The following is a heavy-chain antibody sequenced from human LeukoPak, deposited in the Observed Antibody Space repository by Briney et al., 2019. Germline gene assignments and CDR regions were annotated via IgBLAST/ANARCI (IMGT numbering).Heavy chain of an antibody. Sequence: ASVKVSCKASGYTFTGYYMHWVRQAPGQGLEWMGWINPNSGGTNYAQKFQGRVTMTRDTSISTAYMELSRLRSDDTAVYYCARDRLPYYYDSSGYLPDYWGQGTLVTVSS. V-gene: IGHV1-2*02. CDR1: GYTFTGYY. CDR2: INPNSGGT. D-gene: IGHD3-22*01. CDR3: ARDRLPYYYDSSGYLPDY. J-gene: IGHJ4*02.